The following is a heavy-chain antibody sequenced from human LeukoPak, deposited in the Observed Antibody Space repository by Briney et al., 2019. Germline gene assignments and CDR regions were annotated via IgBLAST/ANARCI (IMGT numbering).Heavy chain of an antibody. D-gene: IGHD3-10*01. V-gene: IGHV1-2*02. CDR1: GYTFTGYY. CDR3: AKNFEGFGELSIDY. Sequence: ASVKVSCKASGYTFTGYYMHWVRQAPGQGLEWMGWINPNSGGTNYAQKFQGRVTMTRDTSISTAYMELSRLRSDDTAVYYCAKNFEGFGELSIDYWGQGTLVTVSS. CDR2: INPNSGGT. J-gene: IGHJ4*02.